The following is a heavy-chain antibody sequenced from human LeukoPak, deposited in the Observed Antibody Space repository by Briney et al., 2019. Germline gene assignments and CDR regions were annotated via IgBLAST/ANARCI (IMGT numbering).Heavy chain of an antibody. CDR3: ARDESASGSYTDY. CDR2: ISYDGSNK. J-gene: IGHJ4*02. CDR1: GFTFSSYA. V-gene: IGHV3-30*04. Sequence: GGSLRLSCAASGFTFSSYAMHWVRQAPGKGLEWVAVISYDGSNKYYADSVKGRFTISRDNSKNTLYLQMNSLRAEDTAVYYCARDESASGSYTDYWGQGTLVTVSS. D-gene: IGHD1-26*01.